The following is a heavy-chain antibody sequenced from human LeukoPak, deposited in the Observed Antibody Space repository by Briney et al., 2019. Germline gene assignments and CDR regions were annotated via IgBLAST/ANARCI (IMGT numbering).Heavy chain of an antibody. J-gene: IGHJ4*02. Sequence: GGSLRLSCAASGFTFDDYAMHWVRQAPGKGLEWVSGISWNSGSIGYADSVKGRFTISRDNAKNSLYLQMNSLRAEDTALYYCAKDKGASGSNFDYWGQGTPVTVSS. CDR3: AKDKGASGSNFDY. D-gene: IGHD1-26*01. CDR2: ISWNSGSI. V-gene: IGHV3-9*01. CDR1: GFTFDDYA.